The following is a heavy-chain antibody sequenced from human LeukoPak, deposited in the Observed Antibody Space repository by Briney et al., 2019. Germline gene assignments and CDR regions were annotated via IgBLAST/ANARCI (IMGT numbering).Heavy chain of an antibody. V-gene: IGHV4-39*01. J-gene: IGHJ3*02. CDR1: GGSISSSSYY. D-gene: IGHD2-2*02. Sequence: SETLSLTCTVSGGSISSSSYYWGWIRQPPGKGLEWIGSIYYSGSTYYNPSLKSRVTISVDTSKNQFSLKLSSVTAADTAVYYCARHRIGWRYCSSTSCFTDAFDIWGQGTMVTVSS. CDR2: IYYSGST. CDR3: ARHRIGWRYCSSTSCFTDAFDI.